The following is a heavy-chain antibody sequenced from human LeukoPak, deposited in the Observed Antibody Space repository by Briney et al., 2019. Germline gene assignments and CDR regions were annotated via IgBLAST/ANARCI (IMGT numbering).Heavy chain of an antibody. CDR3: ARSIAARRGYYYYYMDV. J-gene: IGHJ6*03. Sequence: SETLSLTCTVSGASISSYYWSWIRQPPGKRLEWIGYIYYSGSTNYNPSLKSRVTISVDTSKKQFSLRLSSVTAADTAVYYCARSIAARRGYYYYYMDVWGKGTTVTVSS. CDR2: IYYSGST. V-gene: IGHV4-59*01. D-gene: IGHD6-6*01. CDR1: GASISSYY.